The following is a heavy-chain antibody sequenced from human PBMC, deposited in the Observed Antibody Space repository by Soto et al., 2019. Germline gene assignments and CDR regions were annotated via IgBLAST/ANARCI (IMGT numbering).Heavy chain of an antibody. V-gene: IGHV1-69*12. J-gene: IGHJ2*01. Sequence: QVQLVQSGAEVKKPGSSVKVSCKASGGTFSSYAISWVRQAPGQGLEWMGGIIPIFGTANYAQKFQGRVTITADESTSTDYMELSSLRSEDTAVYYCAIAYCGGDCYPGYWYFDLWGRGTLVTVSS. CDR3: AIAYCGGDCYPGYWYFDL. D-gene: IGHD2-21*02. CDR2: IIPIFGTA. CDR1: GGTFSSYA.